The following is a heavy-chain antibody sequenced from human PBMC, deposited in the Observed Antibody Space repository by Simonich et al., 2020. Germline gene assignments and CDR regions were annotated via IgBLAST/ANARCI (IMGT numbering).Heavy chain of an antibody. J-gene: IGHJ4*02. Sequence: QVQLQESGPGLVKPSETLSLTCTVSGGSISRYYWSWIRKPPGKGLEWIGFIYYSGSTNYNPSLKSRVTISVDTSKNQFSLKLSSVTAADTAVYYCARHDRWLQFYFDYWGQGTLVTVSS. CDR1: GGSISRYY. CDR3: ARHDRWLQFYFDY. CDR2: IYYSGST. V-gene: IGHV4-59*08. D-gene: IGHD5-12*01.